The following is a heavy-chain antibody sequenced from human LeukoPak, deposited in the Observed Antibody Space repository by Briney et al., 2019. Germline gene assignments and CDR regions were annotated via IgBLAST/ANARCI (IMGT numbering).Heavy chain of an antibody. V-gene: IGHV1-46*01. CDR1: GYTFTSYY. Sequence: GASVKVSCKASGYTFTSYYMHWVRQAPGQGLEWMGIVNPSGGSTSYAQKFQGRVTMTRDMSTSTVYMELSSLRSEDTAVYYCARDWEYCSGGSCYPNYWGQGTLVTVSS. CDR2: VNPSGGST. D-gene: IGHD2-15*01. J-gene: IGHJ4*02. CDR3: ARDWEYCSGGSCYPNY.